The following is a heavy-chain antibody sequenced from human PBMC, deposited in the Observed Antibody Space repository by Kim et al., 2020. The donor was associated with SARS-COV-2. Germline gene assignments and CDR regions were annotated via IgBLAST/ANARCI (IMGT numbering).Heavy chain of an antibody. Sequence: SETLSLTCTVSGGSISSSSYYWGWIRQPPGKGLEWIGSIYYSGSTYYNPSLKSRVTISVDTSKNQFSLKLSSVTAADTAVYYCARDGTLYYDILTGYRGPDNWFDPWGQGTLVTVSS. J-gene: IGHJ5*02. D-gene: IGHD3-9*01. CDR1: GGSISSSSYY. V-gene: IGHV4-39*07. CDR3: ARDGTLYYDILTGYRGPDNWFDP. CDR2: IYYSGST.